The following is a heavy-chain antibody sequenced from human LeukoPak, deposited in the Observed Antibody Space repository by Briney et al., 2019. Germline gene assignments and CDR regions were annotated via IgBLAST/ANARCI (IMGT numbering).Heavy chain of an antibody. CDR2: IYSGGST. CDR3: ARDWSITMIVVAYYFDY. D-gene: IGHD3-22*01. CDR1: GFTVSSNY. Sequence: PRGSLRLSCAASGFTVSSNYMSWGRQAPGKRLEWVSVIYSGGSTYYADSVKGRFTISRDNSKNTLYLQMNSLRAEHTAVYYCARDWSITMIVVAYYFDYWGQGTLVTVSS. J-gene: IGHJ4*02. V-gene: IGHV3-66*01.